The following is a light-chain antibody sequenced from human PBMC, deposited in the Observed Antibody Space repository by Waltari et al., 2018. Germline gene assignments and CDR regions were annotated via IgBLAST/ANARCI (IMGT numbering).Light chain of an antibody. CDR1: QSVLYSSNNKNC. V-gene: IGKV4-1*01. Sequence: DIVMTQSPDSLAVSLGERATINCKSSQSVLYSSNNKNCFTWYQQKPGQPPKLLISWASTRESGVPDRFSGSGSGTDFTLTISSLQAEDVAVYYCQQYYSTPYTFGQGTKLEIK. CDR3: QQYYSTPYT. CDR2: WAS. J-gene: IGKJ2*01.